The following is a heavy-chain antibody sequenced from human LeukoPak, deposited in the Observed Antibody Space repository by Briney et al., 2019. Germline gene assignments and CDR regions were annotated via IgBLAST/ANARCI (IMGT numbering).Heavy chain of an antibody. CDR1: GFTFSSYW. CDR3: AREGRAVDTAMVGYYMDV. D-gene: IGHD5-18*01. V-gene: IGHV3-7*01. Sequence: PGGSLRLSCAASGFTFSSYWMSWVRQAPGKGLEWVANIKQDGSEKYYVDSVKGRFTISRDNAKNSLYLQMNSLRAEDTAAYYCAREGRAVDTAMVGYYMDVWGKGTTVTVSS. CDR2: IKQDGSEK. J-gene: IGHJ6*03.